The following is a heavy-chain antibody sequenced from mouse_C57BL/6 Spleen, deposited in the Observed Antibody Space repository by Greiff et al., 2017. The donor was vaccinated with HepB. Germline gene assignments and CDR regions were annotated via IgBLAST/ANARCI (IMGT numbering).Heavy chain of an antibody. V-gene: IGHV1-85*01. CDR3: ARNNCYYDYADWYFDV. Sequence: QVQLQQSGPELVKPGASVKLSCKASGYTFTSYDINWVKQRPGQGLEWIGWIYPRDGSTKYNEKFKGKATLTVDTASSTAYMELHSLTSEDSAVYFCARNNCYYDYADWYFDVWGTGTTVTVSS. CDR1: GYTFTSYD. J-gene: IGHJ1*03. CDR2: IYPRDGST. D-gene: IGHD2-4*01.